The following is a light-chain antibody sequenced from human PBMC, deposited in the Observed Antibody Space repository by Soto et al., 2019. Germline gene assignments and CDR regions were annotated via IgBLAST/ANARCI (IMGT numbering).Light chain of an antibody. Sequence: GDRVTITCRATQDISDFLAWHQQKPGEAPKLLIYAATTLHSGVPSRFSGSGSGTDFTLTISSLQPEDFATYYCQQGHTFPLTFGGGTKVEIK. CDR2: AAT. J-gene: IGKJ4*01. CDR1: QDISDF. V-gene: IGKV1-12*01. CDR3: QQGHTFPLT.